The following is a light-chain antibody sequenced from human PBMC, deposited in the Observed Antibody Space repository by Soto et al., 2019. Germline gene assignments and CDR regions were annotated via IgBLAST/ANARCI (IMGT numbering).Light chain of an antibody. Sequence: EIVLTQSPATLSLSPGERATLSCRASQSVSSYLAWYHQNPGQAPRLLIYDASNRATGIPARFSGSGSGTDFTLTISTLEPEDFAVYYCQQRSNLPMAFGPGTKVDIK. J-gene: IGKJ3*01. CDR2: DAS. CDR3: QQRSNLPMA. CDR1: QSVSSY. V-gene: IGKV3-11*01.